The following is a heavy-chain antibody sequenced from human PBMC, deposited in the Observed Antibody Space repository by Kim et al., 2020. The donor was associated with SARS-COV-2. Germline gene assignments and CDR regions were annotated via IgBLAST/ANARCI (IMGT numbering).Heavy chain of an antibody. J-gene: IGHJ5*02. D-gene: IGHD3-22*01. CDR1: GFTFSSHA. CDR2: IWNDGSYK. Sequence: GGSLRLSCAASGFTFSSHAMHWVRQAPGKGLEWVALIWNDGSYKNYAESVKGRFTISRDNSNNRLYLEMSSLRAEDTAVYHCAKDIRIHSSGYFDLWGQGPEVTVPP. CDR3: AKDIRIHSSGYFDL. V-gene: IGHV3-30*02.